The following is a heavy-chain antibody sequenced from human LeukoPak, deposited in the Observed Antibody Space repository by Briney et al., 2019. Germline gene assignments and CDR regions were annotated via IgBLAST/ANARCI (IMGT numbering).Heavy chain of an antibody. D-gene: IGHD2-2*02. V-gene: IGHV1-2*02. CDR1: GYTFTGYY. J-gene: IGHJ6*03. Sequence: ASVKVSCKASGYTFTGYYMHWVRQAPGQGLEWMGWINPNSGGTNYAQKFQGRVTMTRDTSISTAYMELSRLRSDDTAVYYCARVAIPAAIRDYYYYMDVWGKGTTVTVSS. CDR3: ARVAIPAAIRDYYYYMDV. CDR2: INPNSGGT.